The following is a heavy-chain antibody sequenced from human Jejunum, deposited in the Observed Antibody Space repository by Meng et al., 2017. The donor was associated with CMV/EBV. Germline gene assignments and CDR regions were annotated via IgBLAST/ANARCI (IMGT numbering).Heavy chain of an antibody. CDR1: GDIFNNYG. V-gene: IGHV1-2*02. Sequence: QVQLVQSGAELKKPGSSVKVSCKASGDIFNNYGFTWVRQAPGQGLEWMGWIGPNSGDTNYAQKFQGRVTMTRDTSINTAYMELSRLNFDDTAVYYCARKMGVYYFDYWGQGTLVTVSS. CDR3: ARKMGVYYFDY. J-gene: IGHJ4*02. CDR2: IGPNSGDT. D-gene: IGHD2-8*02.